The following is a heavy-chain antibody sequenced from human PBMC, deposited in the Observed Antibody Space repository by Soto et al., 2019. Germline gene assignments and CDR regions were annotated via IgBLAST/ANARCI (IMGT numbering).Heavy chain of an antibody. CDR1: GGTSTTYA. CDR3: ARGWPHSYGYDS. V-gene: IGHV1-69*12. Sequence: QVQLVQSGAEVKKPGSSVKVSCKASGGTSTTYAITWVRQAPGQGLEWMGGIIPIFGTTNYAQKFQGRVTMTADESTSAAYMKLNSLRSEDTAMYYCARGWPHSYGYDSWGQGTRVTVSS. D-gene: IGHD5-18*01. J-gene: IGHJ5*01. CDR2: IIPIFGTT.